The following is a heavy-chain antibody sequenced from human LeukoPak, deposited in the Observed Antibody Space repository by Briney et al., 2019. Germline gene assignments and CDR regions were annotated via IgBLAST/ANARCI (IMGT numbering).Heavy chain of an antibody. CDR2: ISSSSSTI. J-gene: IGHJ5*02. V-gene: IGHV3-48*01. CDR3: ARGGPVVPAARKKVSPFNWFDP. D-gene: IGHD2-2*01. Sequence: GGSLRLSCAAAGFTFSKFAMHWVRQAPGKGLEWVSYISSSSSTIYYADSVKGRFTISRDNAKNSLYLQMNSLRAEDTAVYYCARGGPVVPAARKKVSPFNWFDPWGQGTLVTVSS. CDR1: GFTFSKFA.